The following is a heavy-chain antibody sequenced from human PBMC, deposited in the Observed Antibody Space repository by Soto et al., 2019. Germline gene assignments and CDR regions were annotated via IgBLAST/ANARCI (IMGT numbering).Heavy chain of an antibody. CDR3: VKDLRPNRGWFGP. CDR2: ISGDGTRT. J-gene: IGHJ5*02. CDR1: GFNLYNYA. D-gene: IGHD3-3*01. V-gene: IGHV3-23*01. Sequence: GGSLRLSCAASGFNLYNYAMTWVRQAPGKGLEWVSGISGDGTRTYYGDSVKGRFTISRDNSKNTVFLQMNSLRAEDTALYYCVKDLRPNRGWFGPWGQGTPVTVSS.